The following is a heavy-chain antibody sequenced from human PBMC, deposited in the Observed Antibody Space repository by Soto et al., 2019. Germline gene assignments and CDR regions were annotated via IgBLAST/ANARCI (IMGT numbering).Heavy chain of an antibody. V-gene: IGHV3-23*01. CDR1: GFTFSSYA. D-gene: IGHD6-13*01. Sequence: GGSLRLSCAASGFTFSSYAMSWVRQAPGKGLEWVSAISGSGGSTYYADSVKGRFTISRDNSKNTLYLQMNSLRAEDTAVYYCAKYSSSSSHNWSDPRGQGTLVTVSS. CDR2: ISGSGGST. J-gene: IGHJ5*02. CDR3: AKYSSSSSHNWSDP.